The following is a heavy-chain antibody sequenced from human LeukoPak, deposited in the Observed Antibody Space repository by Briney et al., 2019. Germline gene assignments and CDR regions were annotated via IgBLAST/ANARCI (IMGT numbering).Heavy chain of an antibody. V-gene: IGHV5-51*01. CDR1: GYSFTSYW. CDR2: IYPGDSDT. CDR3: ARVAGITIFGVVSPMYNWFDP. D-gene: IGHD3-3*01. Sequence: GESLKISCKGSGYSFTSYWIGWVRQMPGKGLEWMGIIYPGDSDTRYSPSFQGQVTISADKSISTAYLQWSSLKASDTAMYYCARVAGITIFGVVSPMYNWFDPWGQGTLVTVSS. J-gene: IGHJ5*02.